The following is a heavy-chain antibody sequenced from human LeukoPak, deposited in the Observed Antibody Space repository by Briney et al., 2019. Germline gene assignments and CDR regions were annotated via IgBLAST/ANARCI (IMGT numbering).Heavy chain of an antibody. CDR1: GVSISSGGSS. Sequence: SETLSLTCAISGVSISSGGSSWNWIRQSPGKGLEWIGYIYYSGTTYYNPSLKSRVTISVDTTKNQFSLKLTSSTAADTAVYYCARQCGGDCYGAFDIWGQGSVVTVSS. J-gene: IGHJ3*02. CDR3: ARQCGGDCYGAFDI. V-gene: IGHV4-30-4*07. D-gene: IGHD2-21*02. CDR2: IYYSGTT.